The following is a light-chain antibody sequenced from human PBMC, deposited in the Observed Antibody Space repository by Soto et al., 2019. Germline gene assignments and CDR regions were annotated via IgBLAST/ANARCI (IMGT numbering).Light chain of an antibody. V-gene: IGKV1-39*01. CDR1: QSISSY. J-gene: IGKJ5*01. CDR3: QQSYSTPPT. Sequence: DIQMTQSPSSLSASVGDRVTITCRASQSISSYLNWYQQKPGKAPKLLIYAASSLQSGFPSRFSGSGSGTDFTLTISSVQPEDFATYYCQQSYSTPPTFGQGTRLEIK. CDR2: AAS.